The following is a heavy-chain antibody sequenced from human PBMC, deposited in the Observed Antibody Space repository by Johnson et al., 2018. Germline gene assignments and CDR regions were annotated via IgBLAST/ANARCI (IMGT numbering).Heavy chain of an antibody. CDR2: IRGKTNSYAT. J-gene: IGHJ6*03. Sequence: VQLLESGGGLVQPGGSLKLSCAASGFTFSGSAMHWVRQASGKGLAWVGRIRGKTNSYATAYAASVQGRFTISRDDSKNTAYLQMNRRKTEETAVYYCTRDSPLRYFCWLDMDVWGKGTTVTVSS. D-gene: IGHD3-9*01. CDR1: GFTFSGSA. V-gene: IGHV3-73*01. CDR3: TRDSPLRYFCWLDMDV.